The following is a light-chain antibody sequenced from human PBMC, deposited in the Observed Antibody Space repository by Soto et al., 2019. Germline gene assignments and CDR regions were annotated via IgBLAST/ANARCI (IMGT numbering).Light chain of an antibody. CDR1: QSVSSY. CDR3: QLRNGWRPSLT. Sequence: EVVLTQSPATLSLSPGETATLSCRASQSVSSYLAWYQQKPGQAPRLLIYDASKTATGIPARFSGSGSGTDFTLTISSLEPEYSAVSYCQLRNGWRPSLTFGGGTNVEIK. J-gene: IGKJ4*01. V-gene: IGKV3-11*01. CDR2: DAS.